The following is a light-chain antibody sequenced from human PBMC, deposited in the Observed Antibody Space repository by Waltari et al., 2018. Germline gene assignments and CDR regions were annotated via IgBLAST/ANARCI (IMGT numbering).Light chain of an antibody. J-gene: IGLJ2*01. CDR3: NSYTTGSSLTVI. CDR1: SRDLGSYTF. Sequence: QSALPPPASVSGSPGQSRTISCAGTSRDLGSYTFFPWYQQHPGTSPKLFIYDFSNRPSGVSDRFSGSKSGNTASLTISGLQADDEATYYCNSYTTGSSLTVIFGGGTKLTVL. CDR2: DFS. V-gene: IGLV2-14*01.